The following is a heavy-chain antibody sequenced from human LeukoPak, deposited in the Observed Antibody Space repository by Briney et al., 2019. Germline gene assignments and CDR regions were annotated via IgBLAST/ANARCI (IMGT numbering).Heavy chain of an antibody. CDR2: IYYSGST. D-gene: IGHD3-3*01. J-gene: IGHJ4*02. V-gene: IGHV4-59*11. CDR1: GVSISSHY. CDR3: ASARYYDFWSGYYLDY. Sequence: SETLSLTCTVSGVSISSHYWSWIRQPPGKGLEWIGYIYYSGSTNYNPSLKSRVTISVDTSKNQFSLKLSSVIAADTAVYYCASARYYDFWSGYYLDYWGQGTLVTVSS.